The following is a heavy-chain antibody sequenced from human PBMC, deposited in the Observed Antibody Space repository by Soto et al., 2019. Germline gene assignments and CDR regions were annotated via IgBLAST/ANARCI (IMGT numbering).Heavy chain of an antibody. V-gene: IGHV3-48*02. CDR2: ISSSSNTV. CDR1: GFPFSTYP. Sequence: GGSLRLSCAASGFPFSTYPMNWVRQAPGRGLEWVSYISSSSNTVYYADSVKGRFTISRDNAKSSLYLQMNSLRDEDTAVYYCAREDRYSGYDYFDYWGQGALVTVSS. D-gene: IGHD5-12*01. CDR3: AREDRYSGYDYFDY. J-gene: IGHJ4*02.